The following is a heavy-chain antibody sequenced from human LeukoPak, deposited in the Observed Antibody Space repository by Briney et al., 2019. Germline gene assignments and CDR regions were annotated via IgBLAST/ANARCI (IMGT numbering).Heavy chain of an antibody. J-gene: IGHJ5*02. D-gene: IGHD6-13*01. CDR3: ARGRVAAARRTLSRFDP. V-gene: IGHV1-3*01. Sequence: GASVKVSCKASGYTFTSYAMHWVRQAPGLRLEWMGWVNAGNGNTKYSQKFQGRVTITRDTSASTAYMELSSLRSEDTAVYYCARGRVAAARRTLSRFDPWGQGTLVTVSS. CDR2: VNAGNGNT. CDR1: GYTFTSYA.